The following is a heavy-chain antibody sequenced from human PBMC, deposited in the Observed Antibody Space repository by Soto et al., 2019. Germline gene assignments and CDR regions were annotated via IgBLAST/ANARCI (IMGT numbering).Heavy chain of an antibody. J-gene: IGHJ6*02. CDR2: ISSSSSTI. Sequence: GGSLRLSCAASGFTFSSYSMNWVRQAPGKGLEWVSYISSSSSTIYYADSVKGRFTISRDNAKNSLYLQMNSLRAEDTAVYYCAKDLGGGSYGMEVWGQGTTVTVSS. CDR1: GFTFSSYS. CDR3: AKDLGGGSYGMEV. V-gene: IGHV3-48*01. D-gene: IGHD3-10*01.